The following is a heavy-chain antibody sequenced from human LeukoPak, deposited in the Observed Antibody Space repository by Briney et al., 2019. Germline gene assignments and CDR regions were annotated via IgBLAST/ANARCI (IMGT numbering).Heavy chain of an antibody. D-gene: IGHD3-10*01. CDR1: GYTFTGYY. CDR3: ARNSLNYYGSDFDY. Sequence: ASVKVSCKASGYTFTGYYMHWVRQAPGHGLEWMGRINPNSGGTNYAQKFQGRVTMTRDTSISTAYMELSRLRSDDTAVYYCARNSLNYYGSDFDYWGQGTLVTVSS. J-gene: IGHJ4*02. CDR2: INPNSGGT. V-gene: IGHV1-2*06.